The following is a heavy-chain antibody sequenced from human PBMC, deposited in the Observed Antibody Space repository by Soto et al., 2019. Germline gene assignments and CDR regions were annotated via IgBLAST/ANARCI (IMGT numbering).Heavy chain of an antibody. Sequence: ASETLSLTCAVSGGSISSGGYSWSWIRQPPGKGLEWIGYIYHSGSTYYNPSLKSRVTISVDRSKNQFSLKLSSVTAADTAVYYCARGRDYYDSSGYYFLYAFDIWGQGTMVTVSS. CDR2: IYHSGST. J-gene: IGHJ3*02. CDR1: GGSISSGGYS. D-gene: IGHD3-22*01. V-gene: IGHV4-30-2*01. CDR3: ARGRDYYDSSGYYFLYAFDI.